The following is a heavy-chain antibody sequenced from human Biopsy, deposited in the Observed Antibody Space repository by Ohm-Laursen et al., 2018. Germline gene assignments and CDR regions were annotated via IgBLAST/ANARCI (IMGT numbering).Heavy chain of an antibody. CDR2: INQAGTT. Sequence: DTLSLTCAIFGKTFSDYQWSWIRQPPGKGLEWIGQINQAGTTNYNPSLKSRVSISADASKYEFSLRLTSVTAADTAVYLCGNEVHGRDYWGLGAQVTVSS. CDR1: GKTFSDYQ. CDR3: GNEVHGRDY. J-gene: IGHJ4*02. D-gene: IGHD2-15*01. V-gene: IGHV4-34*08.